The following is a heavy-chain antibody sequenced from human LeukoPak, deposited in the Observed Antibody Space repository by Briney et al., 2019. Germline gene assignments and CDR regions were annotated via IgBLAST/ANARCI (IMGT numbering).Heavy chain of an antibody. Sequence: GTSVKVSCKASGFTFTSSAMQWVRQARGQRLECIGWIVVGSGNTNYAQKFQERVTITRDMSTSTAYMELSSLRSEDTAMYYCAAFIVATSNFVDYWGQGTLVTVSS. CDR3: AAFIVATSNFVDY. J-gene: IGHJ4*02. CDR2: IVVGSGNT. V-gene: IGHV1-58*02. D-gene: IGHD5-12*01. CDR1: GFTFTSSA.